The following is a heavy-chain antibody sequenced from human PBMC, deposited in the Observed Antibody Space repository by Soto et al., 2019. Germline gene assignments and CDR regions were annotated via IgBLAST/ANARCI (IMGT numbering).Heavy chain of an antibody. J-gene: IGHJ4*02. Sequence: GGSLRLSCAASGFNFRSYSMNWVRQAPGKGLEWVSSISSSSSYIYYADSVKGRFTISRDNAKNSLYLQMNSLRAEDTAVYYCAREQTYYYDSSGYSQFDYWGQGTLVTVSS. CDR1: GFNFRSYS. CDR3: AREQTYYYDSSGYSQFDY. D-gene: IGHD3-22*01. V-gene: IGHV3-21*01. CDR2: ISSSSSYI.